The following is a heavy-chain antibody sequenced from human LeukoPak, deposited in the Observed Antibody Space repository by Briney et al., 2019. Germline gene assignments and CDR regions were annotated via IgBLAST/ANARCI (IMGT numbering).Heavy chain of an antibody. D-gene: IGHD3-9*01. Sequence: ASVKVSCKASGYTFTSYAMHWVRQAPGQRLEWMGWINAGNGNTKYSQKFQGRVTITRDTSASTAYMELSSLRSEDTAVYYCARGESETEGLLRYFDWSLPTSFDYWGQGTLVTVSS. CDR1: GYTFTSYA. J-gene: IGHJ4*02. V-gene: IGHV1-3*01. CDR3: ARGESETEGLLRYFDWSLPTSFDY. CDR2: INAGNGNT.